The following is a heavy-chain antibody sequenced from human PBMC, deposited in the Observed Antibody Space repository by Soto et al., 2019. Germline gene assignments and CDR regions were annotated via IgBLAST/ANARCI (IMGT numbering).Heavy chain of an antibody. CDR1: GGSLSSYY. CDR3: ARAPGYHYGSKYYFDY. V-gene: IGHV4-59*01. CDR2: IYYSGST. J-gene: IGHJ4*02. Sequence: SETLSLTCTVYGGSLSSYYWSWIRQPPGKGLEWIGYIYYSGSTNYNPSLKSRFTISVDTSKNQFSLKLSSVTAADTPVYYCARAPGYHYGSKYYFDYWGQVTLVTVSS. D-gene: IGHD3-10*01.